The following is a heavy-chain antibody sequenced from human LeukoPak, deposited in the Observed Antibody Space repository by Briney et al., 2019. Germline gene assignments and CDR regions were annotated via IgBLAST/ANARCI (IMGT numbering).Heavy chain of an antibody. V-gene: IGHV3-48*01. D-gene: IGHD5-12*01. CDR1: GFTFNSYS. CDR3: ARARPPPRGYRPGELLLFDY. Sequence: GGSLRLSCAASGFTFNSYSMNWVRQAPGKGLEWVSFISSSSTFIYYADSVKGRFTISRDNAKNSLYLQMNSLRAEDRAVYYCARARPPPRGYRPGELLLFDYWGQGTLVTVSS. J-gene: IGHJ4*02. CDR2: ISSSSTFI.